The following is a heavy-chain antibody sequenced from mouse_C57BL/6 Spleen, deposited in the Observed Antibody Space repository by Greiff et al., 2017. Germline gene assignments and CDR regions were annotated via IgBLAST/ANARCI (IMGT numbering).Heavy chain of an antibody. Sequence: VQLKESGPGLVKPSQSLSLTCSVTGYSITSGYYWNWIRQFPGNKLEWMGYISYDGSNNYNPSLKNRISITRDTSKNQFFLKLNSVTTEDTATYYCARSYSNYDAMDYWGQGTSVTVSS. CDR2: ISYDGSN. CDR3: ARSYSNYDAMDY. V-gene: IGHV3-6*01. D-gene: IGHD2-5*01. J-gene: IGHJ4*01. CDR1: GYSITSGYY.